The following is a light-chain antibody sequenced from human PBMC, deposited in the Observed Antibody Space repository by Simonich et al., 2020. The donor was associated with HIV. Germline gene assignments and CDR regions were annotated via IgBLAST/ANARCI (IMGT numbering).Light chain of an antibody. V-gene: IGLV3-1*01. CDR1: KLGDKY. J-gene: IGLJ2*01. CDR3: QAYDSSTVV. Sequence: SYELTQPPSVSLSPGQTASISCSGDKLGDKYACWYQLKPGQSPVLVIYQDSKRPSGIPERFSGSNSGNTATLTISGTQAMDEADYYCQAYDSSTVVFGGGTKLTVL. CDR2: QDS.